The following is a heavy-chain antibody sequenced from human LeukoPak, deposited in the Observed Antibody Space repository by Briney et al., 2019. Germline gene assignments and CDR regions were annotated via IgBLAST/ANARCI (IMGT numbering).Heavy chain of an antibody. CDR3: ARGTCSNGVCYRYGEGFHY. V-gene: IGHV4-59*01. D-gene: IGHD2-8*01. J-gene: IGHJ4*02. CDR1: SDSISSSY. CDR2: IHYSGST. Sequence: SETLSLTCTDSSDSISSSYWSWIRQPPGKGLEWIGYIHYSGSTNYNPSLKSRVTISVDTSKNEFSLKLSSVTAADTAVYYCARGTCSNGVCYRYGEGFHYWGQGTLVTVSS.